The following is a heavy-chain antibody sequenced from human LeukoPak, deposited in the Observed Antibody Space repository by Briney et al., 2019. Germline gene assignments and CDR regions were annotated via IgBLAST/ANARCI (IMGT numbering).Heavy chain of an antibody. D-gene: IGHD6-13*01. CDR1: GFTVSSNY. CDR2: IYTGGST. Sequence: GGSLRLSCAASGFTVSSNYMSWVRQAPGKGLEWVSVIYTGGSTYYADSVKGRFTISRDNSKNTLYLQMNSLTAEDTAVYYCARVRPHPIIAVWGKGTTVTVSS. CDR3: ARVRPHPIIAV. V-gene: IGHV3-53*01. J-gene: IGHJ6*04.